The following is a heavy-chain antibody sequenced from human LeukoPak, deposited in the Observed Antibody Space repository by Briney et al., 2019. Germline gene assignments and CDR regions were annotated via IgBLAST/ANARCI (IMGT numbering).Heavy chain of an antibody. CDR2: ISAYSGDT. CDR3: ARDVVVVAAPFDY. D-gene: IGHD2-15*01. CDR1: GYTFTSYG. V-gene: IGHV1-18*01. Sequence: ASVKVSCKASGYTFTSYGISWVRQAPGQGLEYMGWISAYSGDTNYAQKYQDRVTITRDTSTSTVYMEMRSLRSDDTAVYYCARDVVVVAAPFDYWGQGTLVTVSS. J-gene: IGHJ4*02.